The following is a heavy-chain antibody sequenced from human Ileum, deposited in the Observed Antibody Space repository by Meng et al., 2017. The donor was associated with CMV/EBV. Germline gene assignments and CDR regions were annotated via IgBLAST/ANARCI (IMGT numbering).Heavy chain of an antibody. V-gene: IGHV7-4-1*02. CDR2: INTNTGEP. CDR1: GYSFNTND. D-gene: IGHD1-26*01. Sequence: KASGYSFNTNDLSWVREAPGKGPEWRGWINTNTGEPMYGRDFTGRFVFSLDTSVSTAYLQISSLKAEDTAVYYCARDGWDGRYFDYWGQGTLVTVSS. CDR3: ARDGWDGRYFDY. J-gene: IGHJ4*02.